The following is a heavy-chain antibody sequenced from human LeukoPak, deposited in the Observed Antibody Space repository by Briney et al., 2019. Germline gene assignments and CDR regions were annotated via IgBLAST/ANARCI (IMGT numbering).Heavy chain of an antibody. CDR3: ARTSWFGELCCYFDY. V-gene: IGHV3-30*04. Sequence: GGSLRLSCAASGFTFSSYAMHWVRQAPGKGLEWVAVISYDGSNKYYADSVKDRFTISRDNSKNTLYLQMNSLRAEDTAVYYCARTSWFGELCCYFDYWGQGTLVTVSS. J-gene: IGHJ4*02. CDR1: GFTFSSYA. D-gene: IGHD3-10*01. CDR2: ISYDGSNK.